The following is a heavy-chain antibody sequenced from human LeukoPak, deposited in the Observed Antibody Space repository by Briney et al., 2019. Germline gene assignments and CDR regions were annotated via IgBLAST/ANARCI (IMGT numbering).Heavy chain of an antibody. CDR1: GFTFSSYA. J-gene: IGHJ4*02. V-gene: IGHV3-23*01. D-gene: IGHD2/OR15-2a*01. Sequence: GGSLRLSCAASGFTFSSYAMSWVRQAPGKGLEWVSAISGSGGSTYYADSVKGRFTISRDNSKNTLCLQMNSLRAEDTAVYYCAGGFLKVPLDYWGQGTLVTVSS. CDR2: ISGSGGST. CDR3: AGGFLKVPLDY.